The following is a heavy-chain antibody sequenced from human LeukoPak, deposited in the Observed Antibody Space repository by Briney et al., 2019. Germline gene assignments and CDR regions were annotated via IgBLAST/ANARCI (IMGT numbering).Heavy chain of an antibody. Sequence: SETLSLTCSVSGGSINNNNYYWSWIRQPAGKGLEWIGRISSSGSTNYNPSLKSRVTISVDTSKNQFSLKLSSVTAADTAVYFCARGPYSYDSSGAFDIWGQGTMVTVSS. V-gene: IGHV4-61*02. J-gene: IGHJ3*02. CDR2: ISSSGST. CDR1: GGSINNNNYY. CDR3: ARGPYSYDSSGAFDI. D-gene: IGHD3-22*01.